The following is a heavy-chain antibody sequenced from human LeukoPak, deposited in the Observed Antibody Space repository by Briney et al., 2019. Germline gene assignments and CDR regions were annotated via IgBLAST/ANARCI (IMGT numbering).Heavy chain of an antibody. CDR3: ARLSGSGGWFDP. CDR2: IYYSGST. CDR1: DGAISSGGYY. D-gene: IGHD1-26*01. V-gene: IGHV4-31*03. J-gene: IGHJ5*02. Sequence: SETLSLTCTASDGAISSGGYYWSWIRQHPGKGLEWIGYIYYSGSTYYNPSLKSRVTISVDTSKDQFSLKLSSVTAGDTAVYYCARLSGSGGWFDPWGQGTLVTLSS.